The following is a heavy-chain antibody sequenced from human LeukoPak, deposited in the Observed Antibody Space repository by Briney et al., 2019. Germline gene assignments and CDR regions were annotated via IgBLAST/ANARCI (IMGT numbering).Heavy chain of an antibody. CDR2: ISGSGGST. V-gene: IGHV3-23*01. CDR1: GFTFSDYY. CDR3: AKAMAPFYDYFDY. J-gene: IGHJ4*02. D-gene: IGHD3-10*01. Sequence: PGGSLRLSCAASGFTFSDYYMSWVRQAPGKGLEWVSAISGSGGSTYYADSVKGRFTISRDNSKNTLYLQMNSLRAEDTAVYYCAKAMAPFYDYFDYWGQGTLVTVSS.